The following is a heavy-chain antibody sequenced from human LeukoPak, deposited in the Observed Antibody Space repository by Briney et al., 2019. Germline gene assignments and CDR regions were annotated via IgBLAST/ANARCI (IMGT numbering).Heavy chain of an antibody. D-gene: IGHD2-21*02. CDR1: AFMFSVYY. Sequence: PGGSLRLSCEASAFMFSVYYMSWFRLAPGKGLEWIGYISPTGSYTTYADSVRGRFTISRDNAKNILFLQMNDLRTDDTAVYYGAKKLGGAECGGDCFFDYWGQGTRVAVSS. V-gene: IGHV3-11*06. CDR3: AKKLGGAECGGDCFFDY. CDR2: ISPTGSYT. J-gene: IGHJ4*02.